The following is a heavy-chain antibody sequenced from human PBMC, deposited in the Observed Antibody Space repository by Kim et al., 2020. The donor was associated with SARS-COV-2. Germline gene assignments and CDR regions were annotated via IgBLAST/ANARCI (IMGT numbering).Heavy chain of an antibody. CDR3: ARHGVPVVAPHFDY. Sequence: SETLSLTCTVSGGSISSSSYYWGWIRQPPGKGLGWIGSIYYSGSTYYNPSLKSRVTISVDTSKNQFSLKLSSVTAADTAVYYCARHGVPVVAPHFDYWGQGTLVTVSS. CDR1: GGSISSSSYY. D-gene: IGHD2-15*01. CDR2: IYYSGST. J-gene: IGHJ4*02. V-gene: IGHV4-39*01.